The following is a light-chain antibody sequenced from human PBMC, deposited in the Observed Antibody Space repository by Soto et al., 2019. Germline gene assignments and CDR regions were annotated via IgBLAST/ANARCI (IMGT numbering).Light chain of an antibody. CDR1: QSVSIW. CDR2: KAS. Sequence: DIQMTQSPSTLSASVGDRVTITCRASQSVSIWLAWYQQKPGKAPNLLIYKASSLQSGVPSRFSGSGSGTEFSLTISALQPEDSATYYCQQHHEYAAWTFGQGTKVEIK. V-gene: IGKV1-5*03. CDR3: QQHHEYAAWT. J-gene: IGKJ1*01.